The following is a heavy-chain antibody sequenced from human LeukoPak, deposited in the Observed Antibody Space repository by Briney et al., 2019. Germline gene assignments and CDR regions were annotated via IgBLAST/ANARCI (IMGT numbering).Heavy chain of an antibody. CDR1: GGSISSGSYY. Sequence: PSETLSLTCTVSGGSISSGSYYWSWIRQPAGEGLEWIGRIYTSGSTNYNPSLKNRVTISVDTSKNQFSLKLSSVTAADTAVYYCARGRVSGSYRHAFDYWGQGTLVTVSS. V-gene: IGHV4-61*02. CDR3: ARGRVSGSYRHAFDY. J-gene: IGHJ4*02. CDR2: IYTSGST. D-gene: IGHD1-26*01.